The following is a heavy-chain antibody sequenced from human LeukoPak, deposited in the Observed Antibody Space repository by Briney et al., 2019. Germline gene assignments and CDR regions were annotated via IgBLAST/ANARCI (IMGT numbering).Heavy chain of an antibody. V-gene: IGHV4-59*01. CDR1: GGSISSYY. CDR3: ARGGGYYYYMDV. Sequence: SETLSLTCTVSGGSISSYYWSWLRQPPGKGLEWIGYIDYSGSTNYNPSLKSRVTISVDTSKNQFSLKLSSVTAADTAVYYCARGGGYYYYMDVWGKGTTATVSS. J-gene: IGHJ6*03. CDR2: IDYSGST. D-gene: IGHD2-15*01.